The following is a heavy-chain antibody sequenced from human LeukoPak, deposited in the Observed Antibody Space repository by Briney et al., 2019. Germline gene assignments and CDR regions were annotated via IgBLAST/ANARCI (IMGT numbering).Heavy chain of an antibody. CDR1: GFTFSSYW. CDR2: INSDGSST. Sequence: GGSLRLSCAASGFTFSSYWMHWVRQAPGKGLVWVSRINSDGSSTSYADSVKGRFTISRDNSKNTLFLQMNSLRTEDTAVYYCAKAPTIHWYFDLWGRGTLVSVSS. CDR3: AKAPTIHWYFDL. V-gene: IGHV3-74*01. D-gene: IGHD1-14*01. J-gene: IGHJ2*01.